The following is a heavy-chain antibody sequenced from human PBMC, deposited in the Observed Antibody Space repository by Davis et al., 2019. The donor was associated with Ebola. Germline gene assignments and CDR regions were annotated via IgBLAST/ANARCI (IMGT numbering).Heavy chain of an antibody. J-gene: IGHJ5*02. V-gene: IGHV1-69*13. CDR2: IIPIFGTA. D-gene: IGHD1-1*01. Sequence: SSVNVSCQASRGTFSSYAISWVRQAPGQGLEWTGGIIPIFGTANYAQQFQSRVTITADESTSTAYMELSSLRSEYKAVYDCATNWKDDHWGQGTLVTVSS. CDR3: ATNWKDDH. CDR1: RGTFSSYA.